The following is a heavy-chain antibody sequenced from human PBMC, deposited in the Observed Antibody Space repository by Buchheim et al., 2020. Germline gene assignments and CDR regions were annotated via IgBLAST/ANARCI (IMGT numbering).Heavy chain of an antibody. CDR1: GFGIADYY. J-gene: IGHJ1*01. CDR2: IHDNGRT. D-gene: IGHD3-10*01. V-gene: IGHV3-53*02. CDR3: ASFGR. Sequence: EVHLVETGGGLIQPGGSLRLSCAASGFGIADYYIHSVRQAPGKGLEWVSIIHDNGRTYYTDSVKGRFTMSRDTSKNTLFIQMNDWGVEDTALYYCASFGRWGQGT.